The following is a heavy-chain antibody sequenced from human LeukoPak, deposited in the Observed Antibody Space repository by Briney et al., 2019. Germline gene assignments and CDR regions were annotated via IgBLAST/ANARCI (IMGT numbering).Heavy chain of an antibody. CDR1: GFTFTYA. CDR2: FSSSGGNT. J-gene: IGHJ4*02. V-gene: IGHV3-23*01. CDR3: AKHSTTVTTSFDY. Sequence: GGSLRPSCATSGFTFTYAMSWVRPTPGKGLEWVSAFSSSGGNTYYAHSVRGRLTISRDNSNNTLYLQMNSLRAEDTAVYYCAKHSTTVTTSFDYWGQGTLVTVSS. D-gene: IGHD4-11*01.